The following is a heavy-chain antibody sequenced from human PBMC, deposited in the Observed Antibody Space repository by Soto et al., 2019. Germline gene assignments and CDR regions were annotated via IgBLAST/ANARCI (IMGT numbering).Heavy chain of an antibody. CDR2: IYHSGST. D-gene: IGHD1-7*01. V-gene: IGHV4-30-2*01. Sequence: PSETLSLTCTVSGGSVSSGSYYWSWIRQPPGKGLEWIGYIYHSGSTYYNPSLKSRVTISVDRSKNQFSLKLSPVTAADTAVYYCARTESGTFDPWGQGTLVTVSS. CDR3: ARTESGTFDP. CDR1: GGSVSSGSYY. J-gene: IGHJ5*02.